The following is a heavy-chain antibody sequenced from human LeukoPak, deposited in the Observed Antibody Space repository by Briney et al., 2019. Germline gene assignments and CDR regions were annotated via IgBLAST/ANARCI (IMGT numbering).Heavy chain of an antibody. CDR1: GFTFSSYA. V-gene: IGHV3-23*01. CDR2: LSGSGGTT. Sequence: GGSLRLSCAASGFTFSSYAVSWVRPAPGKGLECVSSLSGSGGTTYYADSVKGRFTISRDNSKNTLYLQMNSLRAEDTAVYYCARDPDTCDYVWGSYYFDYWGQGTLVTVSS. CDR3: ARDPDTCDYVWGSYYFDY. J-gene: IGHJ4*02. D-gene: IGHD3-16*01.